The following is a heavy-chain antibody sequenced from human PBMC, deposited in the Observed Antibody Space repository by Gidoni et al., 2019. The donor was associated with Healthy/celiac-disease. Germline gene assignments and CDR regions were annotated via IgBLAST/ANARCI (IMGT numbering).Heavy chain of an antibody. D-gene: IGHD3-10*01. J-gene: IGHJ3*02. V-gene: IGHV3-11*05. CDR2: MSSSSSYT. CDR1: GFTFSDYY. Sequence: QVQLVESGGGLVKPGGSLRLSCAASGFTFSDYYMSWIRQAPGKGLEWVAYMSSSSSYTNNADSVKGRFTISRDNAKNSLYLQMNSLRAEDTAVYYCARVRDELLWFGESLGAFDIWGQGTMVTVSS. CDR3: ARVRDELLWFGESLGAFDI.